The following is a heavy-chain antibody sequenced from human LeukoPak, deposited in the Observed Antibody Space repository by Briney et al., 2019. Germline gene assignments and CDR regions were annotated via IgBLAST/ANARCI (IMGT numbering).Heavy chain of an antibody. V-gene: IGHV3-49*04. J-gene: IGHJ6*02. CDR1: GFTFGDYA. CDR3: TRVSITMVRGVNYYYGMDV. CDR2: IRAKPYGGTT. Sequence: SLRLSCTASGFTFGDYAMSWVRQAPGKGLEWVGFIRAKPYGGTTEYAASVKGRFAISRDDSKSIAYLQMNSLKTEDTAVYYCTRVSITMVRGVNYYYGMDVWRQGTTVTVSS. D-gene: IGHD3-10*01.